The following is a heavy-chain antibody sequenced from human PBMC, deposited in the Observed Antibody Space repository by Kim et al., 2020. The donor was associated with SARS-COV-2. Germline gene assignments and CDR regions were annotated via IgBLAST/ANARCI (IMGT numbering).Heavy chain of an antibody. CDR2: ITAHNVVK. CDR1: GFDFDTFA. V-gene: IGHV3-23*01. Sequence: GGSLRLSCEGSGFDFDTFAITWVRQVPGKGLEWVSRITAHNVVKYYADSVKGRFTATRDNSRAYLYMRILRAEDTATYYCATGLQSHAYWVAIDVWGQGTAV. J-gene: IGHJ6*02. CDR3: ATGLQSHAYWVAIDV. D-gene: IGHD3-16*01.